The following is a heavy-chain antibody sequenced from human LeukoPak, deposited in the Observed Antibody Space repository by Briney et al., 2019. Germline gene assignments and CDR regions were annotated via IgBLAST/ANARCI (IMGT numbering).Heavy chain of an antibody. CDR3: ARAPYSSSSGVFDY. D-gene: IGHD6-6*01. CDR1: GFTVSSNY. Sequence: GGSLRLSCAASGFTVSSNYMSWVRQAPGKGLEWVSVIYSGGSTYYADSVKGRFTISRDNSKNTLYLQMNSLRAEDTAVYYCARAPYSSSSGVFDYWGQGTLVTVSS. V-gene: IGHV3-66*01. CDR2: IYSGGST. J-gene: IGHJ4*02.